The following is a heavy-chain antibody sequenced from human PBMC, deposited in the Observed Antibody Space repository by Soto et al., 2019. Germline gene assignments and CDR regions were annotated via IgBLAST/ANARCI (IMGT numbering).Heavy chain of an antibody. CDR3: ARALSSAAGLYFDF. CDR1: GGSISSYY. J-gene: IGHJ4*02. V-gene: IGHV4-4*07. CDR2: IHTTDGT. Sequence: ETLSLTCTVSGGSISSYYWSWIRQPAGKGMEWIGRIHTTDGTNYNPSLKSRVTMSIDTSNNQFSLKLSSLTAADTAVYYCARALSSAAGLYFDFWGQGTLVTVS. D-gene: IGHD6-13*01.